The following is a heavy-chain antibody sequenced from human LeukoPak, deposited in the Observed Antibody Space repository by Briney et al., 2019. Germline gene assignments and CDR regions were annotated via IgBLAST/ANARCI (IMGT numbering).Heavy chain of an antibody. V-gene: IGHV4-39*01. CDR2: IYYSGST. D-gene: IGHD6-19*01. CDR1: GGSISSSSYY. Sequence: SETLSLTCTVSGGSISSSSYYWGWIRQPPGKGLEWIGSIYYSGSTYYNPSLKSRVTISVDTSKNQFSLKLSSVTAADTAVYYCAIRWAVADNFDYWGQGTLVTVSS. CDR3: AIRWAVADNFDY. J-gene: IGHJ4*02.